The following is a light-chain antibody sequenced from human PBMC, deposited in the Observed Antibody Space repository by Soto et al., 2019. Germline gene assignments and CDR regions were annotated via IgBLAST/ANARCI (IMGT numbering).Light chain of an antibody. CDR1: SSDVGGYNY. Sequence: QSALTQPASVSGSPGQSITISCTGTSSDVGGYNYVSWYQQHPGKAPKLMIYEVSNRPSGVSNRFSGSKSGNTASLTISGLQAEDEADYYFQAYDYSLTASVFGGGTKLTVL. CDR3: QAYDYSLTASV. V-gene: IGLV2-14*01. J-gene: IGLJ3*02. CDR2: EVS.